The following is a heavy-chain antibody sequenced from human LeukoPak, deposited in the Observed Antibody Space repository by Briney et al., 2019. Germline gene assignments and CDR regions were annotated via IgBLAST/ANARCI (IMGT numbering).Heavy chain of an antibody. CDR1: GITFGNNW. D-gene: IGHD2-15*01. Sequence: GGSLRLSCAASGITFGNNWMHWVRQAPGKGLEWVSYISSSGSTIYYADSVKGRFTISRDNAKNSLYLQMNSLRAEDTAVYYCATPVSGSYYYYGMDVWGKGTTVTVSS. V-gene: IGHV3-48*04. CDR3: ATPVSGSYYYYGMDV. CDR2: ISSSGSTI. J-gene: IGHJ6*04.